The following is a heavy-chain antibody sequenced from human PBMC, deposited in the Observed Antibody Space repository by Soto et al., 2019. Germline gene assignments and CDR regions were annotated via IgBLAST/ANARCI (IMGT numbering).Heavy chain of an antibody. V-gene: IGHV3-48*01. CDR3: ARDEEGGTSNHAFDI. Sequence: EVQLVESGGGLVQPVGSLRLSCAASGFTFSSYSMNWVRQAPGKGLEWVSYISSSSSTIYYADSVKGRFTISRDNAKNSLYLQMNRLRAEDTAVYYSARDEEGGTSNHAFDIWGQGTMVTVSS. J-gene: IGHJ3*02. CDR1: GFTFSSYS. CDR2: ISSSSSTI. D-gene: IGHD3-16*01.